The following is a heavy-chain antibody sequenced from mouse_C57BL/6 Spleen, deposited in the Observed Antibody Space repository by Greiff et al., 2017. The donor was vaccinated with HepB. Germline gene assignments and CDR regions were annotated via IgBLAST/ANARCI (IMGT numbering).Heavy chain of an antibody. CDR2: ISGGGGNT. CDR1: GFTFSSYT. V-gene: IGHV5-9*01. J-gene: IGHJ4*01. CDR3: ARQTVVAYYYAMDY. Sequence: EVNVVESGGGLVKPGGSLKLSCAASGFTFSSYTMSWVRQTPEKRLEWVATISGGGGNTYYPDSVKGRFTISRDNAKNTLYLQMSSLRSEDTALYYCARQTVVAYYYAMDYWGQGTSVTVSS. D-gene: IGHD1-1*01.